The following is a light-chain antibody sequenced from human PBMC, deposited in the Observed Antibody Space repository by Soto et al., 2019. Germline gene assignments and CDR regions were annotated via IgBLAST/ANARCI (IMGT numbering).Light chain of an antibody. CDR1: SSDIGGYNY. J-gene: IGLJ3*02. V-gene: IGLV2-14*01. Sequence: QSVLAQPASVSGSPGQSITISCTGTSSDIGGYNYVSWFQQHPGKAPKLMIYEVTNRPSGVSNRFSGSKSGNTASLTISGLQAEDEADYYCTSYTSTSSTLVFGGGTKVTV. CDR3: TSYTSTSSTLV. CDR2: EVT.